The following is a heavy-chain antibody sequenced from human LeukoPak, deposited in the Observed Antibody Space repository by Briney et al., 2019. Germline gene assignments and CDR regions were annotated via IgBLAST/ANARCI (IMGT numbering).Heavy chain of an antibody. CDR1: GGSISSGGYS. CDR2: IYYSGST. CDR3: ARGIGLTYYYDSSGYYGTWFDP. V-gene: IGHV4-31*03. J-gene: IGHJ5*02. D-gene: IGHD3-22*01. Sequence: PSQTLSLTCTVSGGSISSGGYSWSWIRQHPGKGLEWIGYIYYSGSTYYNPSLKSRVTISVDTSKNRFSLKLSSVTAADTAVYYCARGIGLTYYYDSSGYYGTWFDPWGQGTLVTVSS.